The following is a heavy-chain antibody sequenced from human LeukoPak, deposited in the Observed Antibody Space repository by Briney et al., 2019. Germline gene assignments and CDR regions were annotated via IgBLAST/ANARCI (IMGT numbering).Heavy chain of an antibody. V-gene: IGHV4-59*08. D-gene: IGHD2-15*01. CDR2: IYYSGST. CDR3: ARQSCSGGSCYPRPYWYFDL. CDR1: GGSISSYY. J-gene: IGHJ2*01. Sequence: SETLSLTCTVSGGSISSYYWSWIRQPPGKGLEWIGYIYYSGSTNYKPSLKSRVTISVDTSKNQFSLKLSSVTAADTAVYYCARQSCSGGSCYPRPYWYFDLWGRGTLVTVSS.